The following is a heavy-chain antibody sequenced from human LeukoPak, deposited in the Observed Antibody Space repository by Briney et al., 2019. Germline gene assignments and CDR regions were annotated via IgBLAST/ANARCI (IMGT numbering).Heavy chain of an antibody. V-gene: IGHV4-34*01. CDR3: ARGNSIATRHWYFDL. CDR2: INHSGST. CDR1: GGSFSGYY. Sequence: KPSETLSLTCAVYGGSFSGYYWGWIRQPPGKRLEWIGEINHSGSTNYNPSLKCRVTISLDTSKNRFSLKLSPLTAADTAVYYCARGNSIATRHWYFDLWGRGTLVTVSS. J-gene: IGHJ2*01. D-gene: IGHD6-6*01.